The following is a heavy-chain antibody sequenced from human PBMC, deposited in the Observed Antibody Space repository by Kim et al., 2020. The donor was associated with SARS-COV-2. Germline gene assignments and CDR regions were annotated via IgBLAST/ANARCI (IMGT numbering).Heavy chain of an antibody. V-gene: IGHV1-2*02. CDR3: ARIDSLSSSIAARPFDY. Sequence: ASVKVSCKASGYTFTGYYMHWVRQAPGQGLEWMGWINPNSGGTNYAQKFQGRVTMTRDTSISTAYMELSRLRSDDTAVYYCARIDSLSSSIAARPFDYWGQGTLVTVSS. J-gene: IGHJ4*02. CDR1: GYTFTGYY. CDR2: INPNSGGT. D-gene: IGHD6-6*01.